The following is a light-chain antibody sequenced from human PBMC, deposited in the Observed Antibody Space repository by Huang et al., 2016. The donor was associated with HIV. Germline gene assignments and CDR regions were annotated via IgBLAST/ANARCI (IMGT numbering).Light chain of an antibody. Sequence: EIVMTQSPDTLSVSPGVRATLSCRASQSVRDKLAWYQQNPGQAPRLLLHATSTRAAGVPARFSGSGSGTECTLTISSLQSEDCGVYYCQQYESWPPLTFGGGTKVEIK. J-gene: IGKJ4*01. CDR3: QQYESWPPLT. V-gene: IGKV3-15*01. CDR2: ATS. CDR1: QSVRDK.